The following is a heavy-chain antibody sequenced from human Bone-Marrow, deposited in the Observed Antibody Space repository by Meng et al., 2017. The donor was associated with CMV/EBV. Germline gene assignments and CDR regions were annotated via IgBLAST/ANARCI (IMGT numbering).Heavy chain of an antibody. CDR1: GGSISSYY. V-gene: IGHV4-59*12. D-gene: IGHD3-10*01. Sequence: SETLSLTCTVSGGSISSYYWSWIRQPPGKGLEWIGSIYYSGSTYYNPSLKSRVTISVDTSKNQFSLKLSSVTAADTAVYYCASSHYYGSGSYYRGWFDPWGQGTLVTVSS. J-gene: IGHJ5*02. CDR3: ASSHYYGSGSYYRGWFDP. CDR2: IYYSGST.